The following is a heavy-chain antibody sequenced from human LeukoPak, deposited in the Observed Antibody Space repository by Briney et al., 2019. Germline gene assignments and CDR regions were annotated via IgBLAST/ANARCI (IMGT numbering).Heavy chain of an antibody. J-gene: IGHJ6*02. CDR3: ARDASSWSYYYYGMDV. D-gene: IGHD6-13*01. Sequence: GASVKVSCKASGYTFTSYGISWVRQAPGQGLEWMGWISAYNGNTNYAQKLQGRVTMTTDTSTSTAYMELRSLRSDDTAVYYCARDASSWSYYYYGMDVWGQGTTVTVSS. CDR2: ISAYNGNT. CDR1: GYTFTSYG. V-gene: IGHV1-18*01.